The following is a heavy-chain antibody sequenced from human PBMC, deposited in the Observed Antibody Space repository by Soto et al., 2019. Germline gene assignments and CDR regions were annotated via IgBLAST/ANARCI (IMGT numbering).Heavy chain of an antibody. D-gene: IGHD6-19*01. CDR3: ARAVGQFDP. Sequence: ASVKVSCKASGYTFSSYALHWVRQAPGQRLEWMGWISAANGNVKYSQKFQGRVIITRDTSASTAYMELSSLRSEDTAVYYCARAVGQFDPWGQGTLVTVSS. CDR1: GYTFSSYA. CDR2: ISAANGNV. J-gene: IGHJ5*02. V-gene: IGHV1-3*01.